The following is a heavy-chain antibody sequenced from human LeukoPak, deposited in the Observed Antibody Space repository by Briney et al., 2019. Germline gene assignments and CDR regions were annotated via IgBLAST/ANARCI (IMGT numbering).Heavy chain of an antibody. D-gene: IGHD6-19*01. CDR2: IYSGGST. CDR3: AREVAVAGTAAFDY. Sequence: GGSLRLSCAASGFTVSSNYMSWVRQAPGKGLEWVSVIYSGGSTYYADSVKGRFTISRDNSKNTLYLQMNSLRAEDTAVYYCAREVAVAGTAAFDYWGQGTLVTVSS. CDR1: GFTVSSNY. J-gene: IGHJ4*02. V-gene: IGHV3-53*01.